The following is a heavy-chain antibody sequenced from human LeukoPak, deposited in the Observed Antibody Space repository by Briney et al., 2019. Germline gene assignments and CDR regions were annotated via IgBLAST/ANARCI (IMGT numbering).Heavy chain of an antibody. CDR2: IYYSGST. D-gene: IGHD2-15*01. CDR1: GGSISSYY. CDR3: ARFTYCSGGSCYYRYFDY. J-gene: IGHJ4*02. V-gene: IGHV4-59*01. Sequence: SETLSLTCTVSGGSISSYYWSWLWQPPGKGLEWIGYIYYSGSTNYNPSLKSRVTISVDTSKNQFSLKLSSVTAADTAVYYCARFTYCSGGSCYYRYFDYWGQGTLVTVSS.